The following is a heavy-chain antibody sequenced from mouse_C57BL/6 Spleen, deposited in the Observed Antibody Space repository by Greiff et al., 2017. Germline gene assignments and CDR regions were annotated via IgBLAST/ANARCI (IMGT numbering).Heavy chain of an antibody. CDR1: GYTFTSYT. D-gene: IGHD1-1*01. CDR2: INPSSGYT. J-gene: IGHJ3*01. Sequence: QVQLKESGAELARPGASVKMSCKASGYTFTSYTMHWVKQRPGQGLEWIGYINPSSGYTKYNQKFKDKATLTADKSSSTAYMQLSSLTSEDSAVXYGARAGEEDYGGAWFAYWGQGTLVTVSA. V-gene: IGHV1-4*01. CDR3: ARAGEEDYGGAWFAY.